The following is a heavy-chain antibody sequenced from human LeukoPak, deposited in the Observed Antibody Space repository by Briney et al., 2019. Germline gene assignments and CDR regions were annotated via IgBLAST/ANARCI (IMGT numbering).Heavy chain of an antibody. Sequence: GASVTVSCKDSGGTFSSYAINWVRQAPGQGIEWMGRIIPILGVANYAQKFQGRVTITADTSTSTAFMELSSLRSEDTATYYCARWGYYFGSGNWFDPWGQGTLVTVSS. V-gene: IGHV1-69*04. CDR2: IIPILGVA. CDR3: ARWGYYFGSGNWFDP. J-gene: IGHJ5*02. CDR1: GGTFSSYA. D-gene: IGHD3-10*01.